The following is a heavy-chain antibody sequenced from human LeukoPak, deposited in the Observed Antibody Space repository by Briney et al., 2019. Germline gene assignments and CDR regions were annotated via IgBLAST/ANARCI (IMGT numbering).Heavy chain of an antibody. V-gene: IGHV4-4*07. Sequence: SETLSLTCAVSGGSISTYYWSWIRQPAGKGLEWIWRIYTSGSTNYNTSLKSRVTMSVATSKNQFSLNLRSVTAADTAVYYCARLPGGDSSSVVAFDIWGQGTMVTVSS. D-gene: IGHD2-21*02. CDR3: ARLPGGDSSSVVAFDI. CDR2: IYTSGST. J-gene: IGHJ3*02. CDR1: GGSISTYY.